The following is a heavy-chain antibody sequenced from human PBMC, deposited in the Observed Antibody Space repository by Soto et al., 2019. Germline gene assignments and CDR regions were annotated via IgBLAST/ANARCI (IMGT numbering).Heavy chain of an antibody. J-gene: IGHJ4*02. Sequence: SETLSLTCTVSGGSISTRSCYWGWIRQPPGKGLEWIGTISYSGNTYYNPSLKSRVTISVHTSKTRFSLKLSSVTAADTAVYYCARRYGSAIDYWGQGTLVTVSS. CDR1: GGSISTRSCY. CDR2: ISYSGNT. D-gene: IGHD1-26*01. V-gene: IGHV4-39*01. CDR3: ARRYGSAIDY.